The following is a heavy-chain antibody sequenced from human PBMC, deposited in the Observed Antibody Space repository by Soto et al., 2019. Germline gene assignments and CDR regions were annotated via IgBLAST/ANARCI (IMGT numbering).Heavy chain of an antibody. J-gene: IGHJ4*02. Sequence: SETLSLTCTVSGGSISNGDYYWSWIRQPPGKGLEWIGYIYYSGSTYYNPSLKSRVTISVDTSKNQFSLKLSSVTAADTAVYYCARASDSSGYAVDYWGQGTLVTVSS. CDR3: ARASDSSGYAVDY. CDR2: IYYSGST. CDR1: GGSISNGDYY. V-gene: IGHV4-30-4*01. D-gene: IGHD3-22*01.